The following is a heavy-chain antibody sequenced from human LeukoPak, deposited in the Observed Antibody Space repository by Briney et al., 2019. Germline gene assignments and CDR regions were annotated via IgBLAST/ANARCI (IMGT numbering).Heavy chain of an antibody. J-gene: IGHJ4*02. CDR3: GRGLGDIGEVPEADIGFDY. Sequence: SQTLSLTCTVSGGSISSGDYYWSWIRQPPGKGLEWIGYIYYSGSTYYNPSLKSRVTISVDTSKNQFSLKLSSVTAADTAVYYCGRGLGDIGEVPEADIGFDYWGQGTLVTVSS. CDR2: IYYSGST. CDR1: GGSISSGDYY. V-gene: IGHV4-30-4*08. D-gene: IGHD2-2*01.